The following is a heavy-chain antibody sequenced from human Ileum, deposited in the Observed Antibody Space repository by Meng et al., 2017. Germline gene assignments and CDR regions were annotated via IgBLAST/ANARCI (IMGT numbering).Heavy chain of an antibody. V-gene: IGHV1-2*06. CDR2: INPNTGGT. Sequence: ASVKVSCKASGFALGGYYMHCVRQAPGQGLEWMGRINPNTGGTKYSQKFQGRVTMTRDTSISTVYMELSSLRSDDTAKYYCAASRGDGYKITFWGQGTLVPVSS. D-gene: IGHD5-24*01. CDR1: GFALGGYY. CDR3: AASRGDGYKITF. J-gene: IGHJ4*02.